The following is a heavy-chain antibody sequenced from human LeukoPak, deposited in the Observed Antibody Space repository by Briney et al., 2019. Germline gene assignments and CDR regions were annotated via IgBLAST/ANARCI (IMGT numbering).Heavy chain of an antibody. CDR3: ARDFQIVATTSFDY. Sequence: ASVKVSCKASGYTFTGYYMHWVRQAPGQGLEWMGWISAYNGNTNYAQKLQGRVTMTTDTSTSTAYMELRSLRSDDTAVYYCARDFQIVATTSFDYWGQGTLVTVSS. D-gene: IGHD5-12*01. CDR2: ISAYNGNT. CDR1: GYTFTGYY. V-gene: IGHV1-18*04. J-gene: IGHJ4*02.